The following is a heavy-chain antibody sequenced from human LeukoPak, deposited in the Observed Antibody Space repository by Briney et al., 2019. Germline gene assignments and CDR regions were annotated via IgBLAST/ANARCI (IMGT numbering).Heavy chain of an antibody. V-gene: IGHV3-21*01. CDR2: ISSSTTYI. D-gene: IGHD3-3*01. Sequence: PVGSLRLSCAASGFTFSSYTVNWVRQAPGKGLEWVSSISSSTTYIYYADSLKGRFTISRDNAKNSLYLQMNSLRAEDTAVYYCASTIFGVVISAFDIWGQGTMVTVSS. J-gene: IGHJ3*02. CDR3: ASTIFGVVISAFDI. CDR1: GFTFSSYT.